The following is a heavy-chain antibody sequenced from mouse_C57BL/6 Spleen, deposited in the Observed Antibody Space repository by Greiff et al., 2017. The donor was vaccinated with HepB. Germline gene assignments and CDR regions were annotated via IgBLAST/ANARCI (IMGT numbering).Heavy chain of an antibody. D-gene: IGHD1-1*01. V-gene: IGHV1-55*01. Sequence: QVQLQQPGAELVKPGASVKMSCKASGYTFTSYWITWVKQRPGQGLEWIGDIYPGSGSTNYNEKFKSKATLTVDTSSSTACMQLSSLTSEDSAVYYCAIAVVADWYFDVWGTGTTVTVSS. CDR3: AIAVVADWYFDV. J-gene: IGHJ1*03. CDR1: GYTFTSYW. CDR2: IYPGSGST.